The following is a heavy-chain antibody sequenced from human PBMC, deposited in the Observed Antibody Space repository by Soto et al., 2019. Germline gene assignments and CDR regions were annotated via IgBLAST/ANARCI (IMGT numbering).Heavy chain of an antibody. Sequence: ASVKVSCKASGYTFTTYDISWVRQAPGQGLEWMGRISTYNGNTNYPQSLQGRLTMTTDTSTTTAYMELRNLRSDDTAVYYCARGSMGATVGYYYYYGMDVWGQGTTVTVSS. CDR2: ISTYNGNT. J-gene: IGHJ6*02. CDR1: GYTFTTYD. CDR3: ARGSMGATVGYYYYYGMDV. D-gene: IGHD1-26*01. V-gene: IGHV1-18*01.